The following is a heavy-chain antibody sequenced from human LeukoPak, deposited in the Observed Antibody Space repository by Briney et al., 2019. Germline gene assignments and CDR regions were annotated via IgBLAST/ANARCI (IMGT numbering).Heavy chain of an antibody. D-gene: IGHD3-10*01. CDR3: ARVIGMVRGVRAHFDY. Sequence: NPSETLSLTCAVYGGSFSGYYWSWIRQPPGKGLEWIGEINHSGSTNYNPSLKSRVTISVDTSKNQFSLKLSSVTAADTAVYYCARVIGMVRGVRAHFDYWGQGTLVTVSS. V-gene: IGHV4-34*01. J-gene: IGHJ4*02. CDR2: INHSGST. CDR1: GGSFSGYY.